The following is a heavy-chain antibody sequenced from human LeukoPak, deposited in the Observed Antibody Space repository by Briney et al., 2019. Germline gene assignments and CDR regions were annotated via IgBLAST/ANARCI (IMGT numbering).Heavy chain of an antibody. D-gene: IGHD6-13*01. Sequence: GGSLRLSCAASGFTFSSYEMNWVRQAPGKGLEWVSYISSSGSTIYYADSVKGRFTISRDNAKNSLYLQMNSLRAEDTAVYYCARAIFSSSWRDYYYYMDVWGKGTTVTVSS. V-gene: IGHV3-48*03. CDR1: GFTFSSYE. CDR3: ARAIFSSSWRDYYYYMDV. J-gene: IGHJ6*03. CDR2: ISSSGSTI.